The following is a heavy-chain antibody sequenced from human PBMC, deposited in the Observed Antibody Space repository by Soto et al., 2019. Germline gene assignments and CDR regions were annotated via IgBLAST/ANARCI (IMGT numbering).Heavy chain of an antibody. CDR3: VRDGSKSLRDWFDP. CDR1: GGSISKFY. J-gene: IGHJ5*02. Sequence: LSLTCNVSGGSISKFYWAWIRKTAGNGLEWMGRVYATGTTDYNPSLRSRVAMSVDISKKTFSLRLRSVTGADSGVYYCVRDGSKSLRDWFDPWGQGILVTVSS. CDR2: VYATGTT. V-gene: IGHV4-4*07.